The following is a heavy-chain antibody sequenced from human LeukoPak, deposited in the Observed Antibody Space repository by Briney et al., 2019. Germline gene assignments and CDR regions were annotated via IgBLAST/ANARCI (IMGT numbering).Heavy chain of an antibody. Sequence: SCKASGGTFSSYAMHWVRQAPGKGLEWVAVISYDGSNKYYADSVKGRFTISRDNSKNTLYLQMNSLRAEDTAVYYCARTRTVSYGMDVWGQGTTVTVSS. CDR1: GGTFSSYA. CDR2: ISYDGSNK. CDR3: ARTRTVSYGMDV. V-gene: IGHV3-30-3*01. J-gene: IGHJ6*02. D-gene: IGHD4-17*01.